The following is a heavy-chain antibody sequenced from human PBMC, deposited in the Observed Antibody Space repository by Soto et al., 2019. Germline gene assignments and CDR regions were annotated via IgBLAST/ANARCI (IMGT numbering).Heavy chain of an antibody. CDR3: ARVLYSSGWYRSSLLVGFDP. D-gene: IGHD6-19*01. CDR1: GFTFSSYE. V-gene: IGHV3-48*03. Sequence: AGGSLRLSCAASGFTFSSYEMNWVRQAPGKGLEWVSYISSSGSTIYYADSVKGRFTISRDNAKNSLYLQMNSLRAEDTAVYYCARVLYSSGWYRSSLLVGFDPWGQGTLVTVSS. J-gene: IGHJ5*02. CDR2: ISSSGSTI.